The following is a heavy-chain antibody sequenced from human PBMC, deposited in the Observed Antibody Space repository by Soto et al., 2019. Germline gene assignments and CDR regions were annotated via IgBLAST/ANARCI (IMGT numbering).Heavy chain of an antibody. CDR1: GFTFSNYA. D-gene: IGHD2-2*01. Sequence: GGSLRLSCAASGFTFSNYAISWVRQAPGKGLEWVSIISGSGGSTYYADSVKGRFTISRDNSKNTLYLQMNSLRAEDTAVYYCADDIVVVPAAQTRDYYYYGMDVWGQGTTVTVSS. V-gene: IGHV3-23*01. J-gene: IGHJ6*02. CDR2: ISGSGGST. CDR3: ADDIVVVPAAQTRDYYYYGMDV.